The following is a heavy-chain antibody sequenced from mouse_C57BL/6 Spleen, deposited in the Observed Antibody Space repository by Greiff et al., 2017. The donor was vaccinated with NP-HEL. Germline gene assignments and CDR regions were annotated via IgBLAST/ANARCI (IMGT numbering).Heavy chain of an antibody. V-gene: IGHV3-6*01. Sequence: EVKLVESGPGLVKPSQSLSLTCSVTGYSITSGYYWNWLRQFPGNKLEWMGYISYDGSNNYNPSLKNRISITRDTSKNQFFLKLNSVTTEDTATYYCARDAYYSNYAAAMDYWGQGTSVTVSS. CDR1: GYSITSGYY. D-gene: IGHD2-5*01. J-gene: IGHJ4*01. CDR2: ISYDGSN. CDR3: ARDAYYSNYAAAMDY.